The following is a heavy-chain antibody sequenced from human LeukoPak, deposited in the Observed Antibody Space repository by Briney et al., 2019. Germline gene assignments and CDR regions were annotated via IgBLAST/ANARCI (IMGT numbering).Heavy chain of an antibody. V-gene: IGHV3-15*04. CDR3: TTEGQQMESSGLEF. Sequence: GGSLRLSCAASGLIFSDAWMGWVRQAPGKGLEWVGRIANKINSERKDYAAPVRGRFSISRDDSENTLYLQMNGLQTEDTGVYYCTTEGQQMESSGLEFWGRGTPVTVSS. CDR2: IANKINSERK. D-gene: IGHD6-13*01. CDR1: GLIFSDAW. J-gene: IGHJ4*02.